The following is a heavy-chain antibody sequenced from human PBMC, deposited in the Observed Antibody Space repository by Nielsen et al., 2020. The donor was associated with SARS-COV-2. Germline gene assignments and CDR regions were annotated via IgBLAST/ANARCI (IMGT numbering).Heavy chain of an antibody. Sequence: RQAPGKGLEWIGYIYYSGSTNYNPSLKSRVTISVDTSKNQFSLKLSSVTAADTAVYYCARVGADDAFDIWGQGTMVTVSS. CDR3: ARVGADDAFDI. CDR2: IYYSGST. V-gene: IGHV4-59*01. D-gene: IGHD3-16*01. J-gene: IGHJ3*02.